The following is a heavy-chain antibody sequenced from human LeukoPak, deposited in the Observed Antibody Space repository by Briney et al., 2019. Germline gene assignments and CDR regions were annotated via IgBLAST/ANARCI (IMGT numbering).Heavy chain of an antibody. CDR2: IYPGESDT. CDR1: GSPFTSYW. Sequence: PGGSLEISCQGSGSPFTSYWIGWVRQLPGKGLEWMGIIYPGESDTRYNPSFQGQVTISADKSISTAYLQWSSLKASDTAMYYCARRGYDLEGAFDIWGQGTMVTVSS. D-gene: IGHD3-22*01. CDR3: ARRGYDLEGAFDI. J-gene: IGHJ3*02. V-gene: IGHV5-51*01.